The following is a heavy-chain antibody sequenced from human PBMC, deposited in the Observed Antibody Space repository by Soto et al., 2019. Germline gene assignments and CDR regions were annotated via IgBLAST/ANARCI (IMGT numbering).Heavy chain of an antibody. D-gene: IGHD2-2*01. CDR3: ARGKRDSSTTSCPYYFDY. CDR2: IYHSGST. V-gene: IGHV4-30-2*01. J-gene: IGHJ4*02. Sequence: QLQLQESGSGLVKPSQTLSLTCAVSGGSISSGGYSWSWIRQPPGKGLEWIGYIYHSGSTYYNPSLKSRVTISVDRSKNQFSLKLSSVTAADTAVYYCARGKRDSSTTSCPYYFDYWGQGTLVTVSS. CDR1: GGSISSGGYS.